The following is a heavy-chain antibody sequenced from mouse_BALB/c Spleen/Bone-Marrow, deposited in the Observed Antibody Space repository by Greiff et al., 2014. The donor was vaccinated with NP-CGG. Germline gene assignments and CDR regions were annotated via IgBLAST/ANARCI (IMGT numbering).Heavy chain of an antibody. V-gene: IGHV1-80*01. J-gene: IGHJ3*01. CDR3: AGSTPLAY. CDR1: GYAFCRSW. CDR2: IYPGDDDT. D-gene: IGHD1-1*01. Sequence: QVQLQQSGAELVRPGSSVKISCKASGYAFCRSWMNWVKQRPGQGLEWIGQIYPGDDDTNYSGKFKGRATLTADKSSGTAYVQLSSLTSEDSAVYFCAGSTPLAYWGQGTLVTVSA.